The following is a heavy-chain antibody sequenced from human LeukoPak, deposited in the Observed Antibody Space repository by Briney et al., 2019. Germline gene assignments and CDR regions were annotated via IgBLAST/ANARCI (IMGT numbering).Heavy chain of an antibody. Sequence: TASETLSLTCTVSGYSISSGYYWGWIRQPPGKGLEWIGSIYHSGSTYYNPSLKSRVTISVDTSKNQSSLKLRSVTAADTAVYYCARDILATSIAAPYYWGQGTLVTVSS. D-gene: IGHD6-13*01. CDR3: ARDILATSIAAPYY. CDR1: GYSISSGYY. CDR2: IYHSGST. V-gene: IGHV4-38-2*02. J-gene: IGHJ4*02.